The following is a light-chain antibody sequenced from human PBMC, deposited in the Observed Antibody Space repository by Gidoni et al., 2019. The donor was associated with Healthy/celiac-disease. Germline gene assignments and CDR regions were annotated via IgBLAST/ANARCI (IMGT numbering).Light chain of an antibody. CDR1: SSDVGSDNL. Sequence: QSALPPPASVFGSPGQSIPISCTGTSSDVGSDNLVSWYQQHPGKAPKLMIYEVSQRPSGVSNRFSGSKSGNTASLTITGLQAEDEADYYCCSYAGSSTFNYVFGTGTKVTVL. V-gene: IGLV2-23*02. CDR3: CSYAGSSTFNYV. J-gene: IGLJ1*01. CDR2: EVS.